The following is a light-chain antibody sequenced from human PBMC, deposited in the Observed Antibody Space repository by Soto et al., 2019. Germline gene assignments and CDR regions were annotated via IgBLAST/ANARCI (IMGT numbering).Light chain of an antibody. CDR3: QQSSHRPLIT. Sequence: EIVLTQSPATLSLSPGERATLSCRASQSVSSYLAWYQQKPGQAPRLLIYDASNRATSIPARFSGSGSGTDFTLTIRSLEPEDFAVYYCQQSSHRPLITFGQGTRLEIK. CDR1: QSVSSY. J-gene: IGKJ5*01. V-gene: IGKV3-11*01. CDR2: DAS.